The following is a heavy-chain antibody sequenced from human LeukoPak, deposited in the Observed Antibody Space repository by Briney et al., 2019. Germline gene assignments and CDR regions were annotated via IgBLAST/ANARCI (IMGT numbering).Heavy chain of an antibody. CDR3: TRYPIAVAGTPFFDY. D-gene: IGHD6-19*01. CDR1: GFTLGDYA. Sequence: GGSLRLSCTASGFTLGDYAMSWFRQAPGKGLEGGGFIRSKAYGGTTEYAASVKGRFTISRDDSKSIAYLQMNSLKTEDTAVYYCTRYPIAVAGTPFFDYWGQGTLVTVSS. CDR2: IRSKAYGGTT. J-gene: IGHJ4*02. V-gene: IGHV3-49*03.